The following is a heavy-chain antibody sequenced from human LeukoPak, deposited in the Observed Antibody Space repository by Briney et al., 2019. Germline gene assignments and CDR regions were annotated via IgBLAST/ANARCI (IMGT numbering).Heavy chain of an antibody. CDR1: GGSISSGSYY. CDR2: IYTSGST. CDR3: ASGGKVAAFDI. J-gene: IGHJ3*02. V-gene: IGHV4-61*02. D-gene: IGHD4-23*01. Sequence: SQTLSLTCTVSGGSISSGSYYWSWIRQPAGKGLEWIGRIYTSGSTNYNPSLKSRVTISVDRSKNQFSLKLSSVTAADTAVYYCASGGKVAAFDIWGQGTMVTVSS.